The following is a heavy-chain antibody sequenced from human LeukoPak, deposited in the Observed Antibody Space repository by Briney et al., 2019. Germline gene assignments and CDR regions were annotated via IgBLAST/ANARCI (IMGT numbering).Heavy chain of an antibody. J-gene: IGHJ6*03. CDR1: GFTFSSYA. D-gene: IGHD1-1*01. V-gene: IGHV3-23*01. CDR2: ISGSGGST. CDR3: AKADTGTTYYYMDV. Sequence: PGGSLRLSCAASGFTFSSYAMSWVRQAPGKGLEWVSAISGSGGSTYYADSVKGRFTISRDNSKNTLYLQMNSLRAEDTAVYYCAKADTGTTYYYMDVWGKGTTVTVSS.